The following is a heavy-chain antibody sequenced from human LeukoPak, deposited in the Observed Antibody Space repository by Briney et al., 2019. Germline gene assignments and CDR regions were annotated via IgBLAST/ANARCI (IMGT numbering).Heavy chain of an antibody. CDR3: ARAWYSSSWFIREGYYFDY. V-gene: IGHV1-8*03. J-gene: IGHJ4*02. D-gene: IGHD6-13*01. Sequence: AASVKVSCKASGYTFTSYDINWVRQATGQGLEWMGWMNPNSGNTGYAQKFQGRVTITRNTSISTAYMELSSLRSEDTAVYYCARAWYSSSWFIREGYYFDYWGQGTLVTVSS. CDR2: MNPNSGNT. CDR1: GYTFTSYD.